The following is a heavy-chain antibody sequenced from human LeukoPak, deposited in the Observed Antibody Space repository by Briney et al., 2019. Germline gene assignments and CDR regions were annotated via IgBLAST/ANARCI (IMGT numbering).Heavy chain of an antibody. D-gene: IGHD1-26*01. CDR2: MNPNSGTT. V-gene: IGHV1-8*01. Sequence: GASVKVSCKASGYTFTSYDINWVRQATRQGLEWMGWMNPNSGTTGHAQKFQGRVTMTTNTSISTAYMELSSLRSEDTAVYYCARGLGSPVGRNYWGQGTLVTVSS. J-gene: IGHJ4*02. CDR1: GYTFTSYD. CDR3: ARGLGSPVGRNY.